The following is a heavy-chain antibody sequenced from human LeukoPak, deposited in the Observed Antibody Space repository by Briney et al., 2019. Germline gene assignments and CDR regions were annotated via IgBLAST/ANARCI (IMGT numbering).Heavy chain of an antibody. V-gene: IGHV1-18*01. CDR3: ARFPTVTTGGYYFDC. J-gene: IGHJ4*02. Sequence: ASVKVSCKASGYTFTSYGISWVRQAPGQGLEWMGWISAYNGNTNCAQKLQGRVTMTTNTSTSTAYMELRSLRSDDTAVYYCARFPTVTTGGYYFDCWGQGTLVTVSS. CDR2: ISAYNGNT. CDR1: GYTFTSYG. D-gene: IGHD4-17*01.